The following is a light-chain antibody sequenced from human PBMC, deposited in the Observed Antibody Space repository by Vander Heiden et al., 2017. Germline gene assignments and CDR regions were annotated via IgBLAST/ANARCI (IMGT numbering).Light chain of an antibody. Sequence: QSVLTQPPSVSAAPGQKVTISCSGSSYNIGNNYVAWYQQLPGTAPKLLIYDNKKRPSGIPDRFSGSKSGTSATLGITGLQTGDEADYYCGTWDSSLSAVVFGGGTKLTVL. CDR1: SYNIGNNY. CDR3: GTWDSSLSAVV. V-gene: IGLV1-51*01. J-gene: IGLJ2*01. CDR2: DNK.